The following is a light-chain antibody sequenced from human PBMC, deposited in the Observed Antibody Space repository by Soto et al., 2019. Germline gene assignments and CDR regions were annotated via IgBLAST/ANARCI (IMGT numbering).Light chain of an antibody. V-gene: IGLV1-47*01. Sequence: QSVLTQPPSASGTPGQRVTISCSASSSNIGRNYVYWYQQLPGTAPKLLIYSNNQRPSGVPDRFSASKSGASASLAISGLRSEDEADYFCSATDDSLGGPVFGGGTKLTVL. CDR2: SNN. J-gene: IGLJ2*01. CDR1: SSNIGRNY. CDR3: SATDDSLGGPV.